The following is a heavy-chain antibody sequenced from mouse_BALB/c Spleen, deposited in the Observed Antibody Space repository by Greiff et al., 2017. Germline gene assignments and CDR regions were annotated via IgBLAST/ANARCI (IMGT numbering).Heavy chain of an antibody. CDR1: GFTFSSYA. D-gene: IGHD1-1*01. J-gene: IGHJ4*01. V-gene: IGHV5-9-3*01. Sequence: EVMLVESGGGLVQPGGSLKLSCAASGFTFSSYAMSWVRQTPEKRLEWVATISSGGSYTYYADSVKGRFTISGDNAKNTLYLQLISLRSEDAAMYYCARHELLRDDAMDYWGQGTSVTVSA. CDR3: ARHELLRDDAMDY. CDR2: ISSGGSYT.